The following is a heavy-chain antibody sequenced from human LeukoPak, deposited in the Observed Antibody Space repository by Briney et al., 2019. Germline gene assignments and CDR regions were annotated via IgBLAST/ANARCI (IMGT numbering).Heavy chain of an antibody. Sequence: GGSLRLSCAASGFTFSSYGMHWVRQAPGKGLEWVAFIRYDGSNKYYVDSVKGRFTISRDNSKNTLYLQMNSLRAEDTAAYYCAKDLELRYFDWLRETDAFDIWGQGTMVTVSS. V-gene: IGHV3-30*02. CDR1: GFTFSSYG. CDR3: AKDLELRYFDWLRETDAFDI. D-gene: IGHD3-9*01. J-gene: IGHJ3*02. CDR2: IRYDGSNK.